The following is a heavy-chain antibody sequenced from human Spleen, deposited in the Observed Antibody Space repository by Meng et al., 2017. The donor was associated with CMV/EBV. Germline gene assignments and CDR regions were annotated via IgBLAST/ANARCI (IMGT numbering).Heavy chain of an antibody. V-gene: IGHV1-46*01. Sequence: ASVKVSCKASGYTFTGYYIHWVRQAPGQGLEWMGIINPSGGSTSYAQKFQGRVTMTRDTSTSTVYMELSSLRSEDTAVYYCASSYGDPMYYFDYWGQGTLVTVSS. J-gene: IGHJ4*02. CDR3: ASSYGDPMYYFDY. CDR1: GYTFTGYY. CDR2: INPSGGST. D-gene: IGHD4-17*01.